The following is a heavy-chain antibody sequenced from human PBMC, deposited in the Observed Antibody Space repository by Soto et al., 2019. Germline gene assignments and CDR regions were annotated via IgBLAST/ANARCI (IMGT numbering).Heavy chain of an antibody. CDR2: VKSKADGGSG. V-gene: IGHV3-15*07. CDR1: GFPFNNAW. Sequence: GSLRLSCAASGFPFNNAWINWVRQVPGKGLEWVGRVKSKADGGSGDYAAPVKGRFVVARDDSKDIVYLQMNSLKIEDTGVYYCTTDSRTTLPEIRFDYWGHGTQVTVSS. CDR3: TTDSRTTLPEIRFDY. J-gene: IGHJ4*01. D-gene: IGHD1-26*01.